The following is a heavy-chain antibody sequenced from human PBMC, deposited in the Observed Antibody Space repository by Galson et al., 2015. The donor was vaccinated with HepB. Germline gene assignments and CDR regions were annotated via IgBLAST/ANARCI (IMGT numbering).Heavy chain of an antibody. V-gene: IGHV3-23*01. D-gene: IGHD2-2*01. Sequence: SLRLSCAASGFTFSSYAINRVRQAPGKGLEWVSGISGGAGSTYYADSVKGRFTISRDNSKNTLYLQMNSLRDEDTAVYYCAKGKGLVVVPAVSDYWGQGTLVTVSS. CDR3: AKGKGLVVVPAVSDY. J-gene: IGHJ4*02. CDR2: ISGGAGST. CDR1: GFTFSSYA.